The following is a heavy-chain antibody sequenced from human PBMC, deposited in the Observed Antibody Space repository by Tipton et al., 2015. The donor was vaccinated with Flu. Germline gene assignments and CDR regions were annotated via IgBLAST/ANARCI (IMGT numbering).Heavy chain of an antibody. CDR3: AREDNSWDV. Sequence: QLVQSGAEVKRPVASVQVSCKASGYTFTNYFMHWVRQAPGQGLEWIGLIKPSAGDTVYAQKFQGRVTMTRDTSTGTVYMDLYSLTSGDTAVYYCAREDNSWDVWGQGTTVTVS. D-gene: IGHD4-11*01. CDR1: GYTFTNYF. J-gene: IGHJ6*02. CDR2: IKPSAGDT. V-gene: IGHV1-46*01.